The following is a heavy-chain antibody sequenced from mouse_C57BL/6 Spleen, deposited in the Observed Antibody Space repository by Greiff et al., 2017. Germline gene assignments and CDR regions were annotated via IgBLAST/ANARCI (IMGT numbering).Heavy chain of an antibody. CDR1: GYTFTDYY. J-gene: IGHJ2*01. V-gene: IGHV1-19*01. Sequence: VQLKQSGPVLVKPGASVKMSCKASGYTFTDYYMNWVKQSHGKSLEWIGVINPYNGGTSYNQKFKGKATLTVDKSSSTAYMELNSLTSEDSAVYYCARSGTGTRENYWGQGTTLTVSS. CDR2: INPYNGGT. CDR3: ARSGTGTRENY. D-gene: IGHD4-1*01.